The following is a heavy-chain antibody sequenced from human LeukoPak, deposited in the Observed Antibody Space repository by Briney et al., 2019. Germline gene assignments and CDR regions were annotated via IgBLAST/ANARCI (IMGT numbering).Heavy chain of an antibody. V-gene: IGHV4-4*02. CDR1: RFTFSNYW. D-gene: IGHD1-26*01. Sequence: GSLRLSCAASRFTFSNYWMSWVRQPPGKGLEWIAEIFHAGNINYNPSLKSRVTISIDKSKSQFSLKLSSMTAADTAVYYCARVRDGSRFDYWGQGALVTVSS. CDR2: IFHAGNI. CDR3: ARVRDGSRFDY. J-gene: IGHJ4*02.